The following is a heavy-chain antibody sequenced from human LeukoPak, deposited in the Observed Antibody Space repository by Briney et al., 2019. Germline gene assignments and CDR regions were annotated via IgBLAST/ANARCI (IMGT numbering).Heavy chain of an antibody. CDR1: GGSISSYY. CDR2: IYYSGST. D-gene: IGHD6-13*01. CDR3: ARTYGSSGLGYFDL. Sequence: PSETLSLTCTVSGGSISSYYWSWIRQPPGKGLEWIGYIYYSGSTNYSPSLKCRLTISVDTSKNQFSLKLSSVTAADTAVYYCARTYGSSGLGYFDLWGRGTLVTVSS. V-gene: IGHV4-59*01. J-gene: IGHJ2*01.